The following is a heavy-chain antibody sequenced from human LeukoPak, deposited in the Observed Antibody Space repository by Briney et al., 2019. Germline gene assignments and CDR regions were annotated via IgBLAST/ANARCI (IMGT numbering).Heavy chain of an antibody. D-gene: IGHD2-2*01. Sequence: GASVKVSCKASGYTFTSYGISWVQQAPGQGLEWMGWISAYNGNTNYAQKLQGRVTMTTDTSTSTAYMELRSLRSDDTAVYYCARDPRRVVPAAMNFDYWGQGTLVTVSS. CDR1: GYTFTSYG. V-gene: IGHV1-18*04. CDR3: ARDPRRVVPAAMNFDY. CDR2: ISAYNGNT. J-gene: IGHJ4*02.